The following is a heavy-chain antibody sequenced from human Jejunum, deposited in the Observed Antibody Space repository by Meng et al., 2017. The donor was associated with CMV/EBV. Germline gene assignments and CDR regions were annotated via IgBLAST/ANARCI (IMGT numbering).Heavy chain of an antibody. D-gene: IGHD1-26*01. CDR1: FIFSDHY. V-gene: IGHV3-72*01. Sequence: FIFSDHYIDWVRQAPGKGLEWVGRAGNKANRYTTEYAASVTGRFTISRDDSENSLYLQMNSLKTEDTAVYYCTKGYSGVDIYAFDVWGHGTRVTVSS. J-gene: IGHJ3*01. CDR3: TKGYSGVDIYAFDV. CDR2: AGNKANRYTT.